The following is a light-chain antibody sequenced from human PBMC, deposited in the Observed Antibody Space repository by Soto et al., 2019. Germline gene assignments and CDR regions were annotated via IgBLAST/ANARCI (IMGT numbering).Light chain of an antibody. Sequence: ELVITHSPATLSVSPGARATLSCRASQSVNSNYLAWYQQKPGQAPRLLIYGISKRATDIPDRFSGSGSGTEFTLTISSLQPEDVATYYCQQHGQWPITFGQGTRLEIK. CDR3: QQHGQWPIT. V-gene: IGKV3D-15*01. J-gene: IGKJ5*01. CDR2: GIS. CDR1: QSVNSN.